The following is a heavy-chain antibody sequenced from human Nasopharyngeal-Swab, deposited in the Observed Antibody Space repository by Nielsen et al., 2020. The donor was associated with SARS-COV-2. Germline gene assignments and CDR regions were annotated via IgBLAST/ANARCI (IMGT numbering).Heavy chain of an antibody. Sequence: WIRQPPGKGLEWVSGVSWNGSRTHYADSVKGRFIISRDNSKNILFLQMNSLRAEDTAVYFCARDSATGIAGATGIDFWGQGILVTVSS. CDR3: ARDSATGIAGATGIDF. V-gene: IGHV3-19*01. CDR2: VSWNGSRT. D-gene: IGHD1-26*01. J-gene: IGHJ4*02.